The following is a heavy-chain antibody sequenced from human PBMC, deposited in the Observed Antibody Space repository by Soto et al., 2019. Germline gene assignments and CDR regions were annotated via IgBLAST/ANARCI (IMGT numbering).Heavy chain of an antibody. CDR1: GFTFSSYS. V-gene: IGHV3-21*01. CDR3: ARELLRYFDWPMRIYGMDV. D-gene: IGHD3-9*01. J-gene: IGHJ6*02. Sequence: PGGSLRLSCAASGFTFSSYSMNWVRQAPGKGLEWVSSISSSSSYIYYADSVKGRFTISRDNAKNSLYLQMNSLRAEDTAVYYCARELLRYFDWPMRIYGMDVWGQGTTVTVSS. CDR2: ISSSSSYI.